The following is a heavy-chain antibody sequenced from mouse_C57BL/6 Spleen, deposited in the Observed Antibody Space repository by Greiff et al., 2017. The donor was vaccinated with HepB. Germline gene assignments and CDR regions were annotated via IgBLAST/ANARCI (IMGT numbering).Heavy chain of an antibody. CDR2: IWGDGST. CDR1: GFSFTSYG. J-gene: IGHJ1*01. V-gene: IGHV2-3*01. Sequence: VLLVESGPGLVAPSQRLSIPCTVSGFSFTSYGVSWVRQPPGKGLEWLGVIWGDGSTNYHSALISRLSISKDNSKSQVFLKLNSLQTDDTATYYCAKPGYYGSSYDWYFDVWGAGTTVTVSS. CDR3: AKPGYYGSSYDWYFDV. D-gene: IGHD1-1*01.